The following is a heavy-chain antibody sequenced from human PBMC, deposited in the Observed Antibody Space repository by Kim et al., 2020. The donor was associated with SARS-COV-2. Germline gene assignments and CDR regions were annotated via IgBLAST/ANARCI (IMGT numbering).Heavy chain of an antibody. D-gene: IGHD3-3*01. V-gene: IGHV3-23*01. CDR3: ANNALGTIFGVVKAPYGMDV. CDR1: GFTFNSYA. J-gene: IGHJ6*02. CDR2: ISGSGGST. Sequence: GGSLRLSCAASGFTFNSYAMSWVRQAPGKGLEWVSAISGSGGSTYYADSVRGRFTISRDNSKNTLYLQMNSLRAEDTAVYYCANNALGTIFGVVKAPYGMDVWGQETPVTVSS.